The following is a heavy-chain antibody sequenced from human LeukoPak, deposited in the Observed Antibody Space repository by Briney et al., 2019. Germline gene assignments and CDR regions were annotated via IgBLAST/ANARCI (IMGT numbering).Heavy chain of an antibody. D-gene: IGHD6-13*01. V-gene: IGHV5-51*01. CDR2: IYPGDSDT. J-gene: IGHJ4*02. Sequence: GESLKISCKVSGYSFTTYWIGWVRQMPGKGLEWMGIIYPGDSDTRYSPSFQGQVTISADKSISTAYLQWSSLKASDTAMYYCARIVSSSWYYQDYWGQGTLVTVSS. CDR3: ARIVSSSWYYQDY. CDR1: GYSFTTYW.